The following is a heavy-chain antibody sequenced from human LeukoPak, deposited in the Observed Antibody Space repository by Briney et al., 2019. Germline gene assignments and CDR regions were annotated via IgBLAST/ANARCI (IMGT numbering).Heavy chain of an antibody. CDR3: AKGQWLVRGAAFDI. J-gene: IGHJ3*02. D-gene: IGHD6-19*01. V-gene: IGHV3-9*03. Sequence: GGPLRLSCAASGFTFSSYGMHWVRQAPGKGLEWVSGISWNSGSIGYADSVKGRFTISRDNAKNSLYLQMNSLRAEDMVLYYCAKGQWLVRGAAFDIWGQGTMVTVSS. CDR1: GFTFSSYG. CDR2: ISWNSGSI.